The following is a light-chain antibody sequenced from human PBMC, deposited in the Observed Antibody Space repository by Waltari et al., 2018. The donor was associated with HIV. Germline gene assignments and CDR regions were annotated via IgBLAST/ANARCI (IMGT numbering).Light chain of an antibody. V-gene: IGKV4-1*01. CDR2: WAY. CDR3: QQYYTTPYS. J-gene: IGKJ2*01. Sequence: DIVMTQSPDSLAVSLGERAPITCKSSQSVFYSSHNIHYLPWYQQKVGQPPELLIYWAYTRESGVPDRFSGSGSGTDFTLTISGVQAEDVAFYYCQQYYTTPYSFGQGTKLEIK. CDR1: QSVFYSSHNIHY.